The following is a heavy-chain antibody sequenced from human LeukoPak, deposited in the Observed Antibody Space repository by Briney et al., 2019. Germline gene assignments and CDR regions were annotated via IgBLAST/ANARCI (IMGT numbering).Heavy chain of an antibody. V-gene: IGHV3-53*01. CDR3: ASGSGSYRTPYYYMDV. D-gene: IGHD3-10*01. J-gene: IGHJ6*03. CDR1: GFTVSSNY. CDR2: IYSGGST. Sequence: PGGSLRLSCVASGFTVSSNYMSWVRQAPGKGLEWVPVIYSGGSTYYADSVKGRFTISRDNSKNTLYLQMDSLRAEDTAVYYCASGSGSYRTPYYYMDVWGTGTTVTVSS.